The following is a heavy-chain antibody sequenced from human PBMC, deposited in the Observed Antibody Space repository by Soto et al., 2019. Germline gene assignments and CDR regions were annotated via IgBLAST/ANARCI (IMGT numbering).Heavy chain of an antibody. CDR1: GYTFTSYY. Sequence: ASVKVSCKASGYTFTSYYMHWVRQAPGQGLEWMGIINPSGGSTSYAQKFQGRVTMTRDTSTSTVYMELSSLRSEDTAVYYCARDLRSGWYSTGHYYYGMDAWGQGTTVTVSS. CDR2: INPSGGST. V-gene: IGHV1-46*01. J-gene: IGHJ6*02. CDR3: ARDLRSGWYSTGHYYYGMDA. D-gene: IGHD6-19*01.